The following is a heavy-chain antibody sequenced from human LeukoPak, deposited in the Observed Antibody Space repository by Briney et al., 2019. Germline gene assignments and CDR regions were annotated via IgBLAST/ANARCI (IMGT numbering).Heavy chain of an antibody. CDR3: ARESPLAAAGRPAFDY. J-gene: IGHJ4*02. CDR2: IYHSGST. V-gene: IGHV4-4*02. D-gene: IGHD6-13*01. CDR1: GGSISSSNW. Sequence: KPSGTLSLTCAVSGGSISSSNWWSWVRQPPGKGLEWIGEIYHSGSTNYNPSLKSRVTISVDKSKNQFSLKLSSVTAADTAVYYCARESPLAAAGRPAFDYWGQGTLVTVSS.